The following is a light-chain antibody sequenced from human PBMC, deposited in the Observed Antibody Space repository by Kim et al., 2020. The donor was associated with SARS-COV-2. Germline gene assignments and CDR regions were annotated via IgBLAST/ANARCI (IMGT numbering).Light chain of an antibody. Sequence: GDRVTITCRASQVINNYLAWYQQKTGKAPTVLIYGASTLQAGVPSRFSGSGAGTDFILTISSLQPEDVGTYYCQKNDSGPWTFGQGTKVDIK. V-gene: IGKV1-27*01. CDR1: QVINNY. CDR3: QKNDSGPWT. J-gene: IGKJ1*01. CDR2: GAS.